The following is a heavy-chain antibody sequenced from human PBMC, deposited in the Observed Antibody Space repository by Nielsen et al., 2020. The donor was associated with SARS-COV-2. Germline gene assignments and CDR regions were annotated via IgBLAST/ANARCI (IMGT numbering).Heavy chain of an antibody. Sequence: SETLSLTCAVYGGSFSGYYWSWIRQLPGKGLEWIGEINHSGSTNYNPSLKSRVTISVDTSKNQFSLKLSSVTAADTAVYYCARGRNSGSRPMSYWGQGTLVTVSS. V-gene: IGHV4-34*01. CDR2: INHSGST. D-gene: IGHD1-26*01. CDR3: ARGRNSGSRPMSY. CDR1: GGSFSGYY. J-gene: IGHJ4*02.